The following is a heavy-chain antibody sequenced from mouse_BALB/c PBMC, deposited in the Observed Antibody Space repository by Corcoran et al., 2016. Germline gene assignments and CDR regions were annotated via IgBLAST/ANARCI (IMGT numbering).Heavy chain of an antibody. CDR1: GYSITSGYY. D-gene: IGHD1-2*01. CDR2: ISYDGSN. CDR3: ARAYGYDAMDY. V-gene: IGHV3-6*02. J-gene: IGHJ4*01. Sequence: DVQLQESGPGLVKPSQSLSLTCSVTGYSITSGYYWNWIRQFPGNKLEWMGYISYDGSNNYNPSLKNPISITRDTSKNQFFLKLNSVTTEDTATYYCARAYGYDAMDYWGQGTSVTVST.